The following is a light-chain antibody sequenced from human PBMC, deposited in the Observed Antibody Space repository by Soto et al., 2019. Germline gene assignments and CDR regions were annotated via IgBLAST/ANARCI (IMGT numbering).Light chain of an antibody. CDR2: AAS. CDR3: QQYNDWEAWT. CDR1: QSVSNN. Sequence: EIVMTQSPATLSVSPGESVTLSCRASQSVSNNVAWYQQKPGQAPRLFMYAASTSPIGIPLRFRCSGSGTEFTLTISSLQSEDFAVYHCQQYNDWEAWTFGQGTRVEIK. V-gene: IGKV3-15*01. J-gene: IGKJ1*01.